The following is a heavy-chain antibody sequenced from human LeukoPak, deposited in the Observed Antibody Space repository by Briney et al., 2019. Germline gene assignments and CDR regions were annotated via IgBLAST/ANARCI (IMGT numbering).Heavy chain of an antibody. CDR1: GFTLNSYW. V-gene: IGHV3-74*01. Sequence: PGGSLRLSCAASGFTLNSYWMHWVRQAPGKGLVWVSRINSDESSTTYVDSVKGRLTISRDNAKNTLYLQMDSLRVEDTAVYFCARGAHVLDIWGQGTMVTVSS. CDR2: INSDESST. D-gene: IGHD1-26*01. J-gene: IGHJ3*02. CDR3: ARGAHVLDI.